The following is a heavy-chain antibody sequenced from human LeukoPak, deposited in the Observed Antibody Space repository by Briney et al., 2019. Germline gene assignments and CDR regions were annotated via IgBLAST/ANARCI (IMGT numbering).Heavy chain of an antibody. CDR2: VNADGSDT. CDR3: ARVLGGSGGYYHFAS. J-gene: IGHJ4*02. V-gene: IGHV3-74*01. Sequence: GGSLRLSCDTSGFIFTNYWMHWVRHVPGQGLEWVSRVNADGSDTSYANSVKGRFTTSRYNARNTVFLQMRYLRPEDTAVYYCARVLGGSGGYYHFASWGRGTLVTVSA. D-gene: IGHD3-22*01. CDR1: GFIFTNYW.